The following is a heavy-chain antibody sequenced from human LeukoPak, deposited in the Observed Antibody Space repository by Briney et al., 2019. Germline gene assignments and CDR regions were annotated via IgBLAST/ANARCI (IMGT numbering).Heavy chain of an antibody. D-gene: IGHD6-13*01. CDR1: GSTFSSYG. V-gene: IGHV3-30*18. CDR3: AKDTRTGYSSSWYGEYYFDY. Sequence: PGRSLRLSCAASGSTFSSYGMHWVRQAPGKGLEWVAVISYDGSNKYYADSVKGRFTISRDNSKNTLYLQMNSLRAEDTAVYYCAKDTRTGYSSSWYGEYYFDYWGQGTLVTVSS. J-gene: IGHJ4*02. CDR2: ISYDGSNK.